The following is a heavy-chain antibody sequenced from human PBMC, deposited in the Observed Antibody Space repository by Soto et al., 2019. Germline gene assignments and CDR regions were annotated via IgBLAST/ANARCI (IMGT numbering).Heavy chain of an antibody. V-gene: IGHV3-30*18. CDR1: GFTFSSYG. CDR2: ISYDGSNK. CDR3: AKDRRGYNWNYVGADY. Sequence: GGSLRLSCAASGFTFSSYGMHWVRQAPGKGLEWVAVISYDGSNKYYADSVKGRFTISRDNSKNTLYLQMNSLRAEDTAVYYCAKDRRGYNWNYVGADYWGQGTLVTISS. D-gene: IGHD1-7*01. J-gene: IGHJ4*02.